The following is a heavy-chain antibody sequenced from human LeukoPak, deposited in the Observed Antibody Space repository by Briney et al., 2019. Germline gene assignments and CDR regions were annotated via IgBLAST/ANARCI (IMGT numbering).Heavy chain of an antibody. J-gene: IGHJ4*02. CDR2: INHSGST. CDR1: GGSFSGYY. CDR3: AGGSLYYYDSSGYYY. D-gene: IGHD3-22*01. Sequence: SETLSLTCAVYGGSFSGYYWSWIRQPPGKGLEWIGEINHSGSTNYNPSLKSRVTISVDTSKNQFSLKLSSVTAADTAVYYCAGGSLYYYDSSGYYYWGQGTLVTVSS. V-gene: IGHV4-34*01.